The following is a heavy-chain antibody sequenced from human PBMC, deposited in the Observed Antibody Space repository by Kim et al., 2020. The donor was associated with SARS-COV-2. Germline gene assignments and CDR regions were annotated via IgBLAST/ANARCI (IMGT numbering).Heavy chain of an antibody. CDR3: ARDLGYSGYDFAFDI. J-gene: IGHJ3*02. CDR1: GGSISSYY. CDR2: IYYSGST. Sequence: SETLSLTCTVSGGSISSYYWSWIRQPPGKGLEWIGYIYYSGSTNYNPSLKSRVTISVDTSKNQFSLKLSSVTAADTAVYYCARDLGYSGYDFAFDIWGQGTMVTVSS. V-gene: IGHV4-59*01. D-gene: IGHD5-12*01.